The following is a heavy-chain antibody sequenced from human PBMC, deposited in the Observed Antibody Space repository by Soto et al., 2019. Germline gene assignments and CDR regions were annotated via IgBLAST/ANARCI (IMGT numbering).Heavy chain of an antibody. CDR1: GFTCISYS. Sequence: GGSLTLYCADSGFTCISYSMTWVRPAPGKGLEWVSTLRSIGDGTYYADSVKGRLSMCRDNSRHTLFLQMPSLVADGKAVDYCAKIADMWSWGLDVWGQGRSFTVSS. J-gene: IGHJ6*02. V-gene: IGHV3-23*01. CDR2: LRSIGDGT. D-gene: IGHD3-3*01. CDR3: AKIADMWSWGLDV.